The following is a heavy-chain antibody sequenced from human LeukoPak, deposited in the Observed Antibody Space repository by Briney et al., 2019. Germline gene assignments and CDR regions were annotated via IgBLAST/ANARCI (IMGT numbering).Heavy chain of an antibody. Sequence: QTGGSLRLSCAAPGFTFSSYAMSWVRQAPGKGLEWVSAISGSGGSTYYADSVKGRFTISRDNSKNTLYLQMNSLRAEDTAVYYCAKVRPLIVVVTATQYYFDYWGQGTLVTVSS. CDR2: ISGSGGST. V-gene: IGHV3-23*01. CDR1: GFTFSSYA. CDR3: AKVRPLIVVVTATQYYFDY. D-gene: IGHD2-21*02. J-gene: IGHJ4*02.